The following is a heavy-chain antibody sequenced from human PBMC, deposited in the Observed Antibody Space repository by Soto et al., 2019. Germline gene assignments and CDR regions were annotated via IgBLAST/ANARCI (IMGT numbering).Heavy chain of an antibody. CDR1: GFSFSDSG. CDR2: ISYDGSNK. Sequence: QVHLVESGGGVVQPGRSLRLSCVASGFSFSDSGMHWVRQAPGKGLEWVAAISYDGSNKYYADSVNDRFTISRDTSKNTLSLQMNSLRADDKAVYYCAKSVRYCLGSSCSPEAFDVWGQGTLVSVSS. V-gene: IGHV3-30*18. J-gene: IGHJ3*01. D-gene: IGHD2-15*01. CDR3: AKSVRYCLGSSCSPEAFDV.